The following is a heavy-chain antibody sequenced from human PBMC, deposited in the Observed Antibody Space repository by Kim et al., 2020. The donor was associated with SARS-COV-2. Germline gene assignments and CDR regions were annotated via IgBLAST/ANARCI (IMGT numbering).Heavy chain of an antibody. D-gene: IGHD2-8*01. Sequence: YNPSFRGQVTISADKSTNTAYLQWSSLKVPDTAMYYCASALNGMYYFDYWGQGTLVTVSS. CDR3: ASALNGMYYFDY. J-gene: IGHJ4*02. V-gene: IGHV5-51*01.